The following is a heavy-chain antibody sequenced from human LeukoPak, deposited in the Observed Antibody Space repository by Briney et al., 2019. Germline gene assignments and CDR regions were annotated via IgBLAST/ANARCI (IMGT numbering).Heavy chain of an antibody. V-gene: IGHV1-8*01. J-gene: IGHJ4*02. CDR3: ARTKRITIFGVNRIDY. D-gene: IGHD3-3*01. Sequence: GASVKVSCQASGYTFPSYDINWVRQATGQGLEWMGWRNPNSGNTGHAQKFQGRVNMTRKPSLSPAYMELRSLRSEDTAVYYCARTKRITIFGVNRIDYWGQGTLVTVSS. CDR2: RNPNSGNT. CDR1: GYTFPSYD.